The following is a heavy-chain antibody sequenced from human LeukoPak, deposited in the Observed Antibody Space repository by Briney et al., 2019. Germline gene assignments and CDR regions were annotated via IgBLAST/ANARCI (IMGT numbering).Heavy chain of an antibody. CDR3: AREKSGGTYDY. V-gene: IGHV1-46*01. J-gene: IGHJ4*02. D-gene: IGHD3-16*01. CDR2: IRPGDTRT. Sequence: GASVKVSCKASGYTFTAYYIQWVRQAPGQGLEWMGTIRPGDTRTTYAQKFQGRVTMTWDMSTTTGYMELSSLRSEDTAVYYCAREKSGGTYDYWGQGTLVTVSS. CDR1: GYTFTAYY.